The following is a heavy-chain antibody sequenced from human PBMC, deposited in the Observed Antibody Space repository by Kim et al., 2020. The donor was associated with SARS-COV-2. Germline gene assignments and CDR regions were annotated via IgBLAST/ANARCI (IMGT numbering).Heavy chain of an antibody. CDR1: GYSFTSYD. Sequence: ASVKVSCKASGYSFTSYDINWVRQGTGQGLEWMGWMNPHSDNTGYAQKFQGRVTMTRNTSISTVYMELSSLRFEDTAVYYCARGSPNLLTFDPWGQGTLVTVSS. CDR2: MNPHSDNT. J-gene: IGHJ5*02. CDR3: ARGSPNLLTFDP. V-gene: IGHV1-8*01.